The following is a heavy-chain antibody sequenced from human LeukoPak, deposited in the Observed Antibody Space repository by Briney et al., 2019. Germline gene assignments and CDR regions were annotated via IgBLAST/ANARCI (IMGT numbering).Heavy chain of an antibody. Sequence: GGSLRLSCAASGFIFSNYAMSWVRQAPGKGLEWVPTISGSDDSTYYADSVRGRFTISRDNSKNTLYLQMNSLRAEDTAVYYCAKSRSGGGSCYNYWGQGTLVTVSS. CDR3: AKSRSGGGSCYNY. J-gene: IGHJ4*02. D-gene: IGHD2-15*01. CDR2: ISGSDDST. V-gene: IGHV3-23*01. CDR1: GFIFSNYA.